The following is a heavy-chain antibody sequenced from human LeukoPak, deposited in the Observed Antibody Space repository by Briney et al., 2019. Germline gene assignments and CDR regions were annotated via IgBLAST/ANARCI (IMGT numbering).Heavy chain of an antibody. Sequence: GGSLRLSCAASGFTFSSYSMNWVRQAPGKGLEWVSSISSSSSYIYYADSVKGRFTISRDNSKNTLYLQMNSLRAEDTAVYYCAREGTFWLLWFGSPGASGFDYWGQGTLVTVSS. D-gene: IGHD3-10*01. J-gene: IGHJ4*02. CDR1: GFTFSSYS. CDR3: AREGTFWLLWFGSPGASGFDY. V-gene: IGHV3-21*01. CDR2: ISSSSSYI.